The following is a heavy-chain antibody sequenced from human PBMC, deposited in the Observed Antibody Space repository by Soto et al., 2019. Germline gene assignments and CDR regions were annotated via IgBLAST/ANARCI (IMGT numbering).Heavy chain of an antibody. CDR2: IYYSGST. J-gene: IGHJ4*02. Sequence: SETLSLTCTVSGGSISSSSYYWGWIRQPPGKGLEWIGSIYYSGSTYYNPSLKSRVTISVDTSKNQFSLKLSSVTAADTAVYYCASMVRGVIMPYYFDYWGQGTLVTVSS. D-gene: IGHD3-10*01. CDR1: GGSISSSSYY. CDR3: ASMVRGVIMPYYFDY. V-gene: IGHV4-39*01.